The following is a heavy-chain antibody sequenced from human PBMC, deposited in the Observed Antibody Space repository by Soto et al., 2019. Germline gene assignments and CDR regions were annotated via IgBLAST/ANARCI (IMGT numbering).Heavy chain of an antibody. CDR3: ARGQVVNFDNWFDP. D-gene: IGHD3-22*01. V-gene: IGHV1-18*01. CDR2: INPNSGHT. J-gene: IGHJ5*02. Sequence: QIQLLQSGAEVKKPGTSVKVSCQASGYTFTTYGIIWVRQAPGQGLEWMGWINPNSGHTNYAQNLQDRATMTTDTSTNTAYMELRSLRSDDTAVYFCARGQVVNFDNWFDPWGHGTLVTVSS. CDR1: GYTFTTYG.